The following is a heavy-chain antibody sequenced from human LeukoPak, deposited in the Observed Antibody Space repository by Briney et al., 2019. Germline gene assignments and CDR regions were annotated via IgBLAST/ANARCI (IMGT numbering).Heavy chain of an antibody. J-gene: IGHJ4*02. V-gene: IGHV3-30*04. CDR2: ISYDGRNK. Sequence: PGGSLRLSCAASGFTFINYAMHWVRLAPCKGLEWLTVISYDGRNKYYADSVKDRFTISRDNSKNTLYLQMNSLRAEDTAVYYCAKDPAPLSSGWYYFDYWGQGTLVTVSS. CDR3: AKDPAPLSSGWYYFDY. CDR1: GFTFINYA. D-gene: IGHD6-19*01.